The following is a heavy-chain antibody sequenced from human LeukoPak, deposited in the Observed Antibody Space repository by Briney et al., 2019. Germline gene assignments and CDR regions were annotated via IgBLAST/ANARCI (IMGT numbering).Heavy chain of an antibody. CDR3: ALGYCGGGSCYAREYFQH. CDR2: IYYSGST. J-gene: IGHJ1*01. V-gene: IGHV4-31*03. Sequence: SETLSLTCTVSGGSISSGGYYWTWIRQHPGKGLEWIGYIYYSGSTYYNPSLKSRVTISVDTSKNQFFLRLSSVTAADTAVYYCALGYCGGGSCYAREYFQHWGQGTLVTVSS. D-gene: IGHD2-15*01. CDR1: GGSISSGGYY.